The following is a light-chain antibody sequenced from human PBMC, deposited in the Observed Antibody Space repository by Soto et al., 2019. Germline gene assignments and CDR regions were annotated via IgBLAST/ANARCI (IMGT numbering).Light chain of an antibody. CDR1: SSNIGARVD. CDR2: ANN. Sequence: QSVLTQPPSVSGAPGQTVTISCTGTSSNIGARVDVHWYQHLPGLAPKLLIYANNIRPSGVPDRFSGSKSGSSATLAISGLQSGDEGDYYCQSYDSSLSGSYAFGSGTKLTVL. J-gene: IGLJ1*01. CDR3: QSYDSSLSGSYA. V-gene: IGLV1-40*01.